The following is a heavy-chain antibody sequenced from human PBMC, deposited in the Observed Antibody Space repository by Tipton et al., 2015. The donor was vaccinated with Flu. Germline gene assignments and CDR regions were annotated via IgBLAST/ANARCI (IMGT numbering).Heavy chain of an antibody. CDR1: GYIFTDYW. V-gene: IGHV5-51*01. D-gene: IGHD2-21*02. J-gene: IGHJ5*02. Sequence: VQLVQSGAEVQKPGESLRISCMGSGYIFTDYWIVWVRQMPGKGLEWMGIIYPGDSDTRYSPSFEGRVTISADKSISTTYLQWSSLRASDTAIYYCVRHARPYCGGDCYSSWFDPWGQGTLVTVSS. CDR3: VRHARPYCGGDCYSSWFDP. CDR2: IYPGDSDT.